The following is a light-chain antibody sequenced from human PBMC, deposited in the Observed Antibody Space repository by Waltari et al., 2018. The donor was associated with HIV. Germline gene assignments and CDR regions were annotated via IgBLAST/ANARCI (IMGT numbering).Light chain of an antibody. V-gene: IGLV2-23*01. J-gene: IGLJ1*01. CDR1: TSDVGSYNI. CDR2: EGS. CDR3: SSYAGSV. Sequence: QSALTHPASVSGSPAQSTTISCPGTTSDVGSYNIVSWYPHYPGKAPKLMIYEGSRRPAGVSNRFSGSKSCNTASLTISGLQAEDESDYYSSSYAGSVFGTGTTVTVL.